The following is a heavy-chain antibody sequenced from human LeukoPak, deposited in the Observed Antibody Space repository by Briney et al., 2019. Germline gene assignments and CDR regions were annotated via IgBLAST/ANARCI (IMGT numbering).Heavy chain of an antibody. J-gene: IGHJ4*02. D-gene: IGHD6-19*01. V-gene: IGHV4-39*01. CDR1: GGSISSSSYY. CDR2: IYYSGST. CDR3: ARWVGSGWYRFDF. Sequence: SETLSLTCTVSGGSISSSSYYWGWIRQPPGKGLERIGSIYYSGSTYYNPSLKSRVTISVDTSKNQFSLNLSSLTAADTAVYYRARWVGSGWYRFDFWGQGTLVTVSS.